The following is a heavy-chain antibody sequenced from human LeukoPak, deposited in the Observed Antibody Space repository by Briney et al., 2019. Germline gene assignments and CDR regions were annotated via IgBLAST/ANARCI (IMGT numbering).Heavy chain of an antibody. Sequence: TSETLSLTCTVSGGSISSGDYYWRWIRQPPAKGLEWIGYIYYSGSSFYNPSLKSRLTISVDTSKNHFSLNLSSVTAADTAVYYCARRNDPYYFDYWGQGTLVTVSS. CDR2: IYYSGSS. J-gene: IGHJ4*02. D-gene: IGHD3-16*01. V-gene: IGHV4-30-4*08. CDR1: GGSISSGDYY. CDR3: ARRNDPYYFDY.